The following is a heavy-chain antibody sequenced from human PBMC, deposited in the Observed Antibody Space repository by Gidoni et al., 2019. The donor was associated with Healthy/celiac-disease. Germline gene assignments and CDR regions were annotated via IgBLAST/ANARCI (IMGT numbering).Heavy chain of an antibody. D-gene: IGHD4-17*01. CDR1: GYSISSGYY. CDR2: IYHSGRT. Sequence: QVQLQESGPGLVKPSQTLSLTCAVSGYSISSGYYWGWIRQPPGKGLEWIGSIYHSGRTYYNPYLKSRVTISVDTTKNQFSLKRSAVTAADTAVYYCAARLPYGDPDAFDIWGQGTMVTVSA. J-gene: IGHJ3*02. CDR3: AARLPYGDPDAFDI. V-gene: IGHV4-38-2*01.